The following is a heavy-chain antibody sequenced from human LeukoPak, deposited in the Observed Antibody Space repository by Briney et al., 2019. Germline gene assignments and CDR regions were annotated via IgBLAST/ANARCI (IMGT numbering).Heavy chain of an antibody. J-gene: IGHJ6*03. V-gene: IGHV3-23*01. CDR1: GFTFRNYA. Sequence: PGGSLRLSCAASGFTFRNYAMTWVRQAPGKGLEWVAIIGGSTSHSYYADSVKGRFTISRDNPRNTLYLQMNSLRAEDTAVYHCAKIAVAGRYAYYYYFMDVWGKGTTVTVSS. CDR2: IGGSTSHS. D-gene: IGHD3-16*01. CDR3: AKIAVAGRYAYYYYFMDV.